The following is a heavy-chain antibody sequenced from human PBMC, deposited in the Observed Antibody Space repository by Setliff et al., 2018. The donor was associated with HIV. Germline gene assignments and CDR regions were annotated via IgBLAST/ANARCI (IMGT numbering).Heavy chain of an antibody. D-gene: IGHD3-10*01. Sequence: GASVKVSCKASGYTFTTYYIHWVRQAPGQGLEWLGRINPNSGDTNYPQKFQGRVTMTRDTYISTAYMGLSRLRSDDTAVYYCVREVKGANFQYFDYWGQRTLVTVAS. CDR1: GYTFTTYY. CDR3: VREVKGANFQYFDY. CDR2: INPNSGDT. J-gene: IGHJ4*02. V-gene: IGHV1-2*06.